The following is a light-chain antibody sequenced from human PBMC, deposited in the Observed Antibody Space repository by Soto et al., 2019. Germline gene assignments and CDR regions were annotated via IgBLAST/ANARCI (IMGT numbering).Light chain of an antibody. CDR2: KAS. Sequence: PSTLSASVGYRVTITCRASQRTSGWLAWYQQKPGKAPKLLIYKASSLESGVPSRFSGSGSETEFTLTITSLQPDDFATYYCQQYNSYPWTFGQGTKVDIK. J-gene: IGKJ1*01. CDR3: QQYNSYPWT. V-gene: IGKV1-5*03. CDR1: QRTSGW.